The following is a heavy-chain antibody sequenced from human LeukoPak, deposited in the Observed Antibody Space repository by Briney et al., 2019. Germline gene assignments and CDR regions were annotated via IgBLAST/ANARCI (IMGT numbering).Heavy chain of an antibody. CDR1: GYTFTGYY. CDR3: ARAQLLLYYYMDV. V-gene: IGHV1-2*02. D-gene: IGHD2-15*01. J-gene: IGHJ6*03. CDR2: INPNSGGT. Sequence: GASVKVSCKASGYTFTGYYMHWVRQAPGQGLEWMGWINPNSGGTNYAQKFQGRVTMTRDTSISTAYMELSRLRSDDTAVYYCARAQLLLYYYMDVWGKGTTVTVSS.